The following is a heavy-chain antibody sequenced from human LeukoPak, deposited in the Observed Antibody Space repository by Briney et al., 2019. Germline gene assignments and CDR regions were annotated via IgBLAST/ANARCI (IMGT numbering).Heavy chain of an antibody. Sequence: SETLTLTCAVSGGCLISTTYYWGWIRQPPGKGLEWIASIYYSGSTYYNPSLKSRVTVSVDMSKNQFSLQLSSVTAADTAVYYCARAPRTGAWDMITFGGVIVHGDAFDFWGQGTMVTVSS. J-gene: IGHJ3*01. D-gene: IGHD3-16*02. V-gene: IGHV4-39*07. CDR2: IYYSGST. CDR1: GGCLISTTYY. CDR3: ARAPRTGAWDMITFGGVIVHGDAFDF.